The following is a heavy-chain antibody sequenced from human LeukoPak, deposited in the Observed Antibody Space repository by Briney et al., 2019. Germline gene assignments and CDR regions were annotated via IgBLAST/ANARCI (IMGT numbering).Heavy chain of an antibody. CDR1: GYTFTSYD. V-gene: IGHV1-8*01. D-gene: IGHD6-19*01. J-gene: IGHJ4*02. Sequence: ASVKVSCKASGYTFTSYDINWVRHATGQGLEWMGWMNPNSGNTGDAQKFKGRVTMTRNTSISTGYMELSSLRSEDTGVYYCARSGSSDGGDYWGQGTLVTVSS. CDR2: MNPNSGNT. CDR3: ARSGSSDGGDY.